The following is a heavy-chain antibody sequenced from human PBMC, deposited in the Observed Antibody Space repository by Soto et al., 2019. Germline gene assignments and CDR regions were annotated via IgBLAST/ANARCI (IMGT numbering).Heavy chain of an antibody. V-gene: IGHV1-18*01. CDR1: GYTFTSYG. CDR3: ARVVVALVHQFDP. CDR2: ISAYNGNT. J-gene: IGHJ5*02. Sequence: QVQLVQSGGEVKKPGASVKVSCKASGYTFTSYGISWVRQAPGQGLEWMGRISAYNGNTNYAQKLQGRVTMTTDTPTSKAYMERSSLRSDCTAVYDCARVVVALVHQFDPWGQGTLVTVSS. D-gene: IGHD2-15*01.